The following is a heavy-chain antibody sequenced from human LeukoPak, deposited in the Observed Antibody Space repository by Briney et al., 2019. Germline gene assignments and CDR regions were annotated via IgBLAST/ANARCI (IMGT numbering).Heavy chain of an antibody. V-gene: IGHV3-21*01. Sequence: GGSLRLSCAASGFTFSAYGMSWFRQAPGKGLEWVSAITYSSGNTYYADSVKGRFTISRDNAKNSLYLQMNSLRAEDTAVYYCASELATYYFDYWGQGTLVTVSS. CDR1: GFTFSAYG. D-gene: IGHD1-1*01. J-gene: IGHJ4*02. CDR2: ITYSSGNT. CDR3: ASELATYYFDY.